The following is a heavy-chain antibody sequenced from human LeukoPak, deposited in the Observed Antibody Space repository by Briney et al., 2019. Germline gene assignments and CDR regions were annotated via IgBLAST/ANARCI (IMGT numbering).Heavy chain of an antibody. CDR2: IIPIFGTA. D-gene: IGHD2-2*01. CDR3: ARDIVVVPAAIRGGGYYYYGMDV. J-gene: IGHJ6*02. Sequence: ASVKVSCTASGGTFSSYAISWVRQAPGQGLEWMGGIIPIFGTANYAQKFQGRVTITADESTSTAYMELSSLRSEDTAVYYCARDIVVVPAAIRGGGYYYYGMDVWGQGTTVTVSS. V-gene: IGHV1-69*13. CDR1: GGTFSSYA.